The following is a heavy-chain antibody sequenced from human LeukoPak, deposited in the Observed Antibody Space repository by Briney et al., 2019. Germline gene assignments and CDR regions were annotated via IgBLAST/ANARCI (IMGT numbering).Heavy chain of an antibody. V-gene: IGHV1-18*01. CDR2: ISAYNGNT. D-gene: IGHD3-22*01. CDR3: ARVSSGFYYVH. CDR1: GYTFTSYG. Sequence: ASVKVSCKASGYTFTSYGISWVRQAPGQGLEWMGWISAYNGNTNYAQKFQGRVTMTTDTSTTTAYLEVTSLRSDDTAVYYCARVSSGFYYVHWGQGTLVTVSS. J-gene: IGHJ4*02.